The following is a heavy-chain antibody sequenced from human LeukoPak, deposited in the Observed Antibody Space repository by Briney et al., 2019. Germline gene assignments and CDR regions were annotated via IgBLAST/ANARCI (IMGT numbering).Heavy chain of an antibody. V-gene: IGHV1-69*04. D-gene: IGHD3-3*01. Sequence: GASVKVSCKASGGTFSSYAISWVRQAPGQGLEWMGRIIPILGIANYAQKFQGRVTITADKSTSTTYMELSSLRSEDTAVYYCARDWEYDFGGPAPKTYYFDYWGQGTLVTVSS. CDR1: GGTFSSYA. CDR3: ARDWEYDFGGPAPKTYYFDY. J-gene: IGHJ4*02. CDR2: IIPILGIA.